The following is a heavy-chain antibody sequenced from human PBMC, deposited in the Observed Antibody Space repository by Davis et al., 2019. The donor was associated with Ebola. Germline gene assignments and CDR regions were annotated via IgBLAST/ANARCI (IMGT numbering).Heavy chain of an antibody. V-gene: IGHV1-18*01. J-gene: IGHJ6*02. CDR1: GYTFTSYG. Sequence: ASVKVSCKASGYTFTSYGISWVRQAPGQGLEWMGWISAYNGNTNYAQKFQGRVTITRDTSASTAYMELSSLRSEDTAVYYCARRGYYYGMDVWGQGTTVTVSS. CDR3: ARRGYYYGMDV. CDR2: ISAYNGNT.